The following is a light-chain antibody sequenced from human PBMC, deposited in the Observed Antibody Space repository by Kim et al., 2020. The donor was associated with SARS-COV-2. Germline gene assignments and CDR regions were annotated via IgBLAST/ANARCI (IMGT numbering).Light chain of an antibody. CDR2: GAS. J-gene: IGKJ5*01. Sequence: ASVGDRVTITCQASQDITNYLNWYQQKPGKAPNLLIYGASNLETGVPSRFSGSGSGTDFTFTIISLQPEDIATYYCQQYDDLPITFGQGTRLEIK. CDR3: QQYDDLPIT. CDR1: QDITNY. V-gene: IGKV1-33*01.